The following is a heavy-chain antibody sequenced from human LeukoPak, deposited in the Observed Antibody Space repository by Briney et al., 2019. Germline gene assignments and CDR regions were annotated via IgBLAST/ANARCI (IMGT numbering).Heavy chain of an antibody. CDR3: ARDTRWLQF. CDR1: GFTLSSYG. V-gene: IGHV3-48*04. Sequence: GTLSLSCAASGFTLSSYGMSWVRQAPGKGLEWVSYISSSGSTIYYANSVKGRFTISRDNAKNSLYLQMNSLRAEDTAVYYCARDTRWLQFWGQGTLVTVSS. D-gene: IGHD5-24*01. CDR2: ISSSGSTI. J-gene: IGHJ4*02.